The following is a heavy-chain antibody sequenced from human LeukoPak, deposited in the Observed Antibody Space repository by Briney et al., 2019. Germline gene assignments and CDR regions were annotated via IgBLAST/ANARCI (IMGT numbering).Heavy chain of an antibody. CDR2: IYSGGST. D-gene: IGHD2-2*01. CDR1: GFTVSSNY. CDR3: ASGPIVVVPAANSYGMDV. Sequence: GGSLRLSCAASGFTVSSNYMSWVRQAPGKGLEWVSVIYSGGSTYYADSVKGRFTIFRDNSKNTLYLQMNSLRAEDTAVYYCASGPIVVVPAANSYGMDVWGKGTTVTVSS. V-gene: IGHV3-53*01. J-gene: IGHJ6*04.